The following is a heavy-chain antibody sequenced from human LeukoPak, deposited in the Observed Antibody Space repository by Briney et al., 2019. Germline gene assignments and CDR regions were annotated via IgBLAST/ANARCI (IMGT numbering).Heavy chain of an antibody. Sequence: GGSLRLSCAASGFTFSSYAMSWVRQAPGKGLEWVSAISGSGGSTYYADSVKGRFTISRDNSKNTLYLQMHSLRAEDTAVYYCTGGSDKVLSGEYYYYMDVWGTGTTVTVSS. CDR1: GFTFSSYA. D-gene: IGHD2/OR15-2a*01. J-gene: IGHJ6*03. CDR3: TGGSDKVLSGEYYYYMDV. CDR2: ISGSGGST. V-gene: IGHV3-23*01.